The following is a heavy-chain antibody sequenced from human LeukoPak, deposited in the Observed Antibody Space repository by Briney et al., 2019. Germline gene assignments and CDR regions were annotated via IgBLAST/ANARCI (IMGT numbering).Heavy chain of an antibody. V-gene: IGHV3-23*01. CDR2: ISGSGGST. CDR3: AKVLHSEFYYYVWGSYRWDLLFDY. Sequence: GGSLRLSCAASGFTFSSYAMSWVRQAPGKGLEWVSAISGSGGSTYYADSVKGRFTISRDNSKNTLYLQMNSLRAEDTAVYYCAKVLHSEFYYYVWGSYRWDLLFDYWGQGTLVTGSS. CDR1: GFTFSSYA. D-gene: IGHD3-16*02. J-gene: IGHJ4*02.